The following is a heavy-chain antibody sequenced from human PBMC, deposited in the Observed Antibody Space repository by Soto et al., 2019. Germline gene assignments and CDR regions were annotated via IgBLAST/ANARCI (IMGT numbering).Heavy chain of an antibody. Sequence: GGSLRHSCAASEFTCSSYWMSWVRQAPGKGLEWVANIKQDGSEKYYVDSVKGRFTISRDNAKNSLYLQMNSLRAEDTAVYYCARGRYCSSTSCLLSNYYYMDVWGKGTTVTVSS. D-gene: IGHD2-2*01. CDR2: IKQDGSEK. V-gene: IGHV3-7*01. CDR3: ARGRYCSSTSCLLSNYYYMDV. J-gene: IGHJ6*03. CDR1: EFTCSSYW.